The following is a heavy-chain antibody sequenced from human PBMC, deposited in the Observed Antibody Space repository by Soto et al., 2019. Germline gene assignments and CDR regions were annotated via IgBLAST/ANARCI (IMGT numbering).Heavy chain of an antibody. J-gene: IGHJ4*02. CDR2: VNSDESST. CDR1: GFTFSSHR. Sequence: LRLSCAASGFTFSSHRMYWVRQAPGKGLVWVSSVNSDESSTNYADSVKGRFTISRDNAKNTLNLQMNSLRAEDTAVYYCARDQGYDFLSGYYRPQGVDVAEMPFDYWGQGALVTVSS. V-gene: IGHV3-74*01. CDR3: ARDQGYDFLSGYYRPQGVDVAEMPFDY. D-gene: IGHD3-3*01.